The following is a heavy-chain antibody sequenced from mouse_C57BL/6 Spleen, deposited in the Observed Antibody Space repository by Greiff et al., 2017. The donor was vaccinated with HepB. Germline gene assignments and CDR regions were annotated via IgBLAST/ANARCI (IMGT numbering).Heavy chain of an antibody. CDR3: TRRDGSSYSWYFDV. CDR2: IYPGNSDT. Sequence: EVQLQQSGTVLARPGASVKMSCKTSGYTFTSYWMHWVKQRPGQGLEWIGAIYPGNSDTSYNQKFNGKAKLTAVTSASTAYMELSSLTNEDSAVYYCTRRDGSSYSWYFDVWGTGTTVTVSS. D-gene: IGHD1-1*01. CDR1: GYTFTSYW. J-gene: IGHJ1*03. V-gene: IGHV1-5*01.